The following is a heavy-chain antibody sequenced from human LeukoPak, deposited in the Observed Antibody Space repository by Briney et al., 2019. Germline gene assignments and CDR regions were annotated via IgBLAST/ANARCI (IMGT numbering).Heavy chain of an antibody. CDR1: GFTFDDYG. CDR3: AKGVAAADNYWYVDL. J-gene: IGHJ2*01. CDR2: ISWNRGSI. D-gene: IGHD6-13*01. V-gene: IGHV3-9*01. Sequence: GGSLRLSCAASGFTFDDYGMHWVRQAPGKGLEWVSGISWNRGSIGYADSVKGRFTISRDTAKTSLYLQMNSLRPEDTALYYCAKGVAAADNYWYVDLWGRGTLVTVSS.